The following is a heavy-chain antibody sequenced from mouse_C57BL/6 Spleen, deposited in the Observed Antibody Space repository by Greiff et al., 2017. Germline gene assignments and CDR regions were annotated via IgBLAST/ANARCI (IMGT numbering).Heavy chain of an antibody. CDR3: ARSYYGKDYAMDY. V-gene: IGHV1-66*01. J-gene: IGHJ4*01. CDR2: IYPGSGNT. D-gene: IGHD1-1*01. CDR1: GYSFTSYY. Sequence: QVQLKESGPELVKPGASVKISCKASGYSFTSYYIHWVKQRPGQGLEWIGWIYPGSGNTKYNEKFKGKATLTADTSSSTAYMQLSSLTSEDSAVYYCARSYYGKDYAMDYWGQGTSVTVSS.